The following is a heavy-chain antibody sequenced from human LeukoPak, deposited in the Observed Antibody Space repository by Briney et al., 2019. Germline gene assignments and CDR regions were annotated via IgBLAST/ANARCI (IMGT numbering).Heavy chain of an antibody. CDR3: VRAAMPYIINGRRFDY. Sequence: GESLRLSCAASGFTSSAYDMHWVRQITGGGLEWVSTSGTVGDTFYSDSVKGRFTISRENAKNSVHLQMNSLRVEDSAIYFCVRAAMPYIINGRRFDYWGQGTLVTVSS. J-gene: IGHJ4*02. D-gene: IGHD2-2*01. V-gene: IGHV3-13*04. CDR1: GFTSSAYD. CDR2: SGTVGDT.